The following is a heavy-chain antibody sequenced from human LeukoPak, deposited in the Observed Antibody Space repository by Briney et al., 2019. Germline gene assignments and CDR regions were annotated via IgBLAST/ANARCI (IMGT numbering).Heavy chain of an antibody. J-gene: IGHJ4*02. Sequence: GGSLRLSCAASGFTFSRFWMSWVRQAPGKGLEWVANIKQDGTEKYYLDSVKGRFTISRDNTKNSVYLQMNSLRVEDTAVYYCARVEDYDILTGFDYWGQGTLVTVSS. V-gene: IGHV3-7*01. D-gene: IGHD3-9*01. CDR2: IKQDGTEK. CDR1: GFTFSRFW. CDR3: ARVEDYDILTGFDY.